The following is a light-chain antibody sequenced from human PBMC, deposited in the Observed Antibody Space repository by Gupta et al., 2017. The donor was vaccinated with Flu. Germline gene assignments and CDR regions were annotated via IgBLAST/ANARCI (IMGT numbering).Light chain of an antibody. CDR1: TGSVSTVYY. CDR3: LLYMGSGTWL. CDR2: STN. J-gene: IGLJ3*02. Sequence: QTVVTQEPAFSVSPGGTVTLTCGLTTGSVSTVYYPSWYQQTPGQAQRALIYSTNRHSSGVPDRFPGSIRGNTAALTITGAQADEESDYYCLLYMGSGTWLFGGGTKLTVL. V-gene: IGLV8-61*01.